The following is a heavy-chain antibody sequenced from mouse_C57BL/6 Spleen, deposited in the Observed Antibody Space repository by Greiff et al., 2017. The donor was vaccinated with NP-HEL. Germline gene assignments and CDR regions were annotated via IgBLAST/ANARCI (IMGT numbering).Heavy chain of an antibody. Sequence: QVQLQQPGAELVMPGASVKLSCKASGYTFTSYWMHWVKQRPGQGLEWIGEIDPSDSYTNYNQKFKGKSTLTVDKSSSTAYMQRSSLTSEDSAVYYCARKIGTGDGSSSWFAYWGQGTLVTVSA. CDR2: IDPSDSYT. CDR1: GYTFTSYW. CDR3: ARKIGTGDGSSSWFAY. V-gene: IGHV1-69*01. D-gene: IGHD1-1*01. J-gene: IGHJ3*01.